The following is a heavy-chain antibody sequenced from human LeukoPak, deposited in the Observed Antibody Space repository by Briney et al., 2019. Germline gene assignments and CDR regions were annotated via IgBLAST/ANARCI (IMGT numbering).Heavy chain of an antibody. CDR2: IGAYNGNT. CDR1: GYTFTSYG. CDR3: ARTTVDYYDSSGYYSY. Sequence: ASVKVSCKASGYTFTSYGISWVRQAPGQGLEWMGWIGAYNGNTNYAQKLQGRVTMTTDTSTSTAYMELRSLRSDDTAVYYCARTTVDYYDSSGYYSYWGQGTLVTVSS. J-gene: IGHJ4*02. V-gene: IGHV1-18*01. D-gene: IGHD3-22*01.